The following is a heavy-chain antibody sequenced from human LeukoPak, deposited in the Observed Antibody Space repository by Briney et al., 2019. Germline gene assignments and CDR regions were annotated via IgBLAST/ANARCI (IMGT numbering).Heavy chain of an antibody. V-gene: IGHV1-24*01. Sequence: ASVKVSRKVSRYTLTELSMHGVRQTPGKGRGWMGGFDPEDGETIYAHKFQGRVTMTEDTYTDTAYMALSSLRSEDTGVCYCARDLRGSIGFGELLPFDYWGQGTLVTVSS. CDR3: ARDLRGSIGFGELLPFDY. CDR1: RYTLTELS. D-gene: IGHD3-10*01. CDR2: FDPEDGET. J-gene: IGHJ4*02.